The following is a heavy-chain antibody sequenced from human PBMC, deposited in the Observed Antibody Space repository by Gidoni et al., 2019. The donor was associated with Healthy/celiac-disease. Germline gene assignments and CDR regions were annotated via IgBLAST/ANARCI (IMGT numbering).Heavy chain of an antibody. J-gene: IGHJ4*02. D-gene: IGHD6-19*01. CDR2: FDPEDGET. Sequence: VQLVQSAAEVKNPGAAVKVACKVSGYTLTELSMHWVRQAPGKGLELMGGFDPEDGETIYAQKFQGRVTMTEDTSTDTAYMELSSLRSEERAVYYCATEVGSSGWPYWGQGTLVTVAS. V-gene: IGHV1-24*01. CDR3: ATEVGSSGWPY. CDR1: GYTLTELS.